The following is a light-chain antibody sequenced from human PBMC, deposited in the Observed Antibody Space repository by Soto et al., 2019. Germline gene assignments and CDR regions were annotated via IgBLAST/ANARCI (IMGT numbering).Light chain of an antibody. V-gene: IGKV3-20*01. Sequence: EIVLTQSPGTLSLSPGEIATLSCRASQSVSSSYLAWYQQKPGQAPRLLIYGASSRATGIPDRFSGSGSGTDFTLTISRLEPEDFAVYYCQLYGSSPGTFGQGTKVEIK. CDR1: QSVSSSY. CDR2: GAS. J-gene: IGKJ1*01. CDR3: QLYGSSPGT.